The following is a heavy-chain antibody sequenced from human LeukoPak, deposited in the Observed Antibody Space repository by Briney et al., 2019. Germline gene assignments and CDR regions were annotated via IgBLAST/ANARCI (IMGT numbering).Heavy chain of an antibody. D-gene: IGHD6-25*01. CDR3: AKEVRGSGWTGFDS. CDR2: INKAGDRT. V-gene: IGHV3-43*01. J-gene: IGHJ4*02. Sequence: PGGSLRFSCAGSGFTFSSYGMHWVRQAPGKGLEWVSLINKAGDRTYDADSVEGRFTISRDNSKNSLYLQMNSLTTDDTALYYCAKEVRGSGWTGFDSWGQGTQVTVSS. CDR1: GFTFSSYG.